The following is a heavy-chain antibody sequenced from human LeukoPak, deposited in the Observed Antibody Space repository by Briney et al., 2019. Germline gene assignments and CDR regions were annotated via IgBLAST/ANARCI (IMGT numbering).Heavy chain of an antibody. J-gene: IGHJ4*02. Sequence: GGSLRLSCAASGFTVRNNYMSWVRKAPGKGLDWVSVIYSGGSTYYADSVKGRFTISRDNSKNTLYLQMNSLRAEDTAVYFCATGERMVRGDGVDYWGQGTLVTVSS. CDR1: GFTVRNNY. CDR2: IYSGGST. V-gene: IGHV3-66*01. D-gene: IGHD3-10*01. CDR3: ATGERMVRGDGVDY.